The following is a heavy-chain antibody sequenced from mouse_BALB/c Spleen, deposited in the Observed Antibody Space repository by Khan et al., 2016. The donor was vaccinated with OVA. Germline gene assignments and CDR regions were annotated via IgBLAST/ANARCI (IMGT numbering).Heavy chain of an antibody. V-gene: IGHV1-7*01. CDR3: ARGGYGSFAY. CDR1: GYTFTSYW. Sequence: QVQLKESGAELAKPGASVKMSCKASGYTFTSYWMHWVKQRPGQGLEWIGYINPSTGYNEYNQKFKDKATLTADKSSSTAYMQLSSLTSEDSAVYYCARGGYGSFAYWGQGTLVTGSA. CDR2: INPSTGYN. J-gene: IGHJ3*01. D-gene: IGHD2-2*01.